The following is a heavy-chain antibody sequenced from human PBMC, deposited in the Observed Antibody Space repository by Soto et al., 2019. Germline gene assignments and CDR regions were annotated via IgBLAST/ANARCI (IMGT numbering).Heavy chain of an antibody. J-gene: IGHJ4*02. CDR1: GFTFSSYG. D-gene: IGHD6-19*01. V-gene: IGHV3-30*18. CDR3: AKDLIGRWLVPLTPDY. Sequence: GGSLRLSCAASGFTFSSYGMHWVRQAPGKGLEWVAVISYDGSNKYYADSVKGRFTISRDNSKNTLYLQMNSLRAEDTAVYYCAKDLIGRWLVPLTPDYWGQGTLVTVSS. CDR2: ISYDGSNK.